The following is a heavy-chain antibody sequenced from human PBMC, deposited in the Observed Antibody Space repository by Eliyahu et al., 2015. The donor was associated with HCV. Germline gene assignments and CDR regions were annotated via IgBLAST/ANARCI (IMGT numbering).Heavy chain of an antibody. CDR1: GFXFXSYW. CDR2: IKQDGSEK. J-gene: IGHJ6*02. CDR3: ASGTEQLAYYYGMDV. D-gene: IGHD6-13*01. V-gene: IGHV3-7*01. Sequence: EVQLVESGGGLVQPGGSLRLSCAXSGFXFXSYWMXWVRQAPGKGLEWVANIKQDGSEKYYVHSVKGRFTISRDNAKNSLYLQMNSLRAEDTAVYYCASGTEQLAYYYGMDVWGQGTTVTVSS.